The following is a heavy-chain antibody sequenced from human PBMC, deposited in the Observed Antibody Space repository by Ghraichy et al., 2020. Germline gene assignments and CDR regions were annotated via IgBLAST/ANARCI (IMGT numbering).Heavy chain of an antibody. CDR1: GGSISSYY. CDR2: IYYSGST. Sequence: SETLSLTCTVSGGSISSYYWSWIRQPPGKGLEWIGYIYYSGSTNYNPSLKSRVTISVDTSKNQFSLKLSSVTTADTAVYYCARIAGFGEVGWFDPWGQGTLVTVSS. J-gene: IGHJ5*02. CDR3: ARIAGFGEVGWFDP. D-gene: IGHD3-10*01. V-gene: IGHV4-59*08.